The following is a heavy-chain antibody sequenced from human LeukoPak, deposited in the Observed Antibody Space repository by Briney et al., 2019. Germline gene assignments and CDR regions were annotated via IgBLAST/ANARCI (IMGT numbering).Heavy chain of an antibody. CDR3: AKGAEWFGKSLYY. Sequence: GGSLRLSCAASGFTFSSYAMTWVSQAPGKGLEWVSTISGSGGNTYHADAVKGRFASSRDNSRNTLFLQLNSLRGEDTALYYCAKGAEWFGKSLYYWGQGTVLTVSS. J-gene: IGHJ4*02. CDR2: ISGSGGNT. V-gene: IGHV3-23*01. CDR1: GFTFSSYA. D-gene: IGHD3-10*01.